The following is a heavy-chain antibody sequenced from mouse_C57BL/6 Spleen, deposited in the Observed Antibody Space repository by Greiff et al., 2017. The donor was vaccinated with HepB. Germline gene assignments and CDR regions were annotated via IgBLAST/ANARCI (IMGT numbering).Heavy chain of an antibody. CDR3: ARYRTTVVLDY. CDR2: IYPGSGST. D-gene: IGHD1-1*01. Sequence: VQLQQPGAELVKPGASVKMSCKASGYTFTSYWITWVKQRPGQGLEWIGDIYPGSGSTNDNEKFKSKATLTVDTSSSTAYMQLSSLTSEDSAVYYCARYRTTVVLDYWGQGTTLTVSS. J-gene: IGHJ2*01. CDR1: GYTFTSYW. V-gene: IGHV1-55*01.